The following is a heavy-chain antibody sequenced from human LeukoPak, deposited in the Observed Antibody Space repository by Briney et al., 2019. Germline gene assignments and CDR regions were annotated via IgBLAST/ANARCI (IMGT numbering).Heavy chain of an antibody. CDR3: ARVRHGSGSYYLPNFDY. J-gene: IGHJ4*02. D-gene: IGHD3-10*01. CDR2: INHSGST. CDR1: GGSISSYY. V-gene: IGHV4-34*01. Sequence: SDTLSLTCTVSGGSISSYYWSWLRQPPGKGLEWIGEINHSGSTNYNPSLKSRVSISVDTSKNQFSLKLSSVTAADTAVYYCARVRHGSGSYYLPNFDYWGQGTLVTVSS.